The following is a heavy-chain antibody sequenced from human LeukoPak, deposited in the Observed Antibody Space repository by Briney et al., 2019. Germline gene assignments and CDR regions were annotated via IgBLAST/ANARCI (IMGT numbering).Heavy chain of an antibody. Sequence: PSETLSLTCAVYGGSSSGYYWSWIRQPPGKGLEWIGEINHSGSTNYNPSLKSRVTISVDTSKNQFSLKLSSVTAADTAVYYCARLAYGSVAWVFDYWGQGTLVTVSS. CDR1: GGSSSGYY. V-gene: IGHV4-34*01. D-gene: IGHD6-19*01. J-gene: IGHJ4*02. CDR2: INHSGST. CDR3: ARLAYGSVAWVFDY.